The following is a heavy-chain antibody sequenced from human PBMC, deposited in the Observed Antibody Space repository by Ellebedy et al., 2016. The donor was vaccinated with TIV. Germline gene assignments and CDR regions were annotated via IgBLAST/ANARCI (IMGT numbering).Heavy chain of an antibody. CDR3: FVIGEDFDI. CDR1: GSTFTRYG. V-gene: IGHV3-30*03. J-gene: IGHJ3*02. CDR2: ISYDGSNQ. Sequence: GGSLRLXXAASGSTFTRYGMHWVRQAPAKGLEWVAVISYDGSNQYYADSVKGRFTISRDNSKNTLYLQMNSLRTEDTAVYLVFVIGEDFDIWGQGTMVTVSS. D-gene: IGHD3-22*01.